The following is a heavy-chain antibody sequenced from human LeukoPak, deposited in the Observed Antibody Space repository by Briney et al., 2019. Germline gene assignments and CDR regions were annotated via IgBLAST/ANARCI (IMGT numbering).Heavy chain of an antibody. CDR3: ASRPRYYDFDY. CDR1: GGSISSYY. J-gene: IGHJ4*02. CDR2: IYYSGST. V-gene: IGHV4-59*01. Sequence: SETLSLTCTVSGGSISSYYWSWIRQPPGKGLEWIGYIYYSGSTNYNPSLKSRVTISVDTSKNQFSLKLSSVTAADTAVYYCASRPRYYDFDYWGQGTLVTVSS. D-gene: IGHD3-3*01.